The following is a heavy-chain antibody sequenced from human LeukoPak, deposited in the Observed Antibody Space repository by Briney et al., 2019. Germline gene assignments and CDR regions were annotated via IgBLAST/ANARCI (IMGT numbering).Heavy chain of an antibody. D-gene: IGHD2-2*01. Sequence: PSETLSLTCTVSGGSISGGDYYWSWIRQPPGKGLEWVGYIYYSGNTYYNPSLKSRVTISVDTSKNQFSLKLSSVTAADTAVYYCARDLFVPAATVDYYYYYMDVWGKGTTVTVS. CDR2: IYYSGNT. J-gene: IGHJ6*03. CDR1: GGSISGGDYY. CDR3: ARDLFVPAATVDYYYYYMDV. V-gene: IGHV4-30-4*01.